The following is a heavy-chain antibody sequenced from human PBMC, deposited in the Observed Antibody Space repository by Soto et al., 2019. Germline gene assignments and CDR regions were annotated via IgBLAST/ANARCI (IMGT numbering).Heavy chain of an antibody. CDR3: AKSLDITMVRGVIITPGGMDV. V-gene: IGHV3-30*18. CDR2: ISYDGSNK. D-gene: IGHD3-10*01. CDR1: GFTFSSYG. J-gene: IGHJ6*02. Sequence: QVQLVESGGGVVQPGRSLRLSCAASGFTFSSYGMHWVRQAPGKGLEWVAVISYDGSNKYYADSVKGRFTISRDNSKNTLYLQMNSLRAEDMAVYYCAKSLDITMVRGVIITPGGMDVWGQGTTVTVSS.